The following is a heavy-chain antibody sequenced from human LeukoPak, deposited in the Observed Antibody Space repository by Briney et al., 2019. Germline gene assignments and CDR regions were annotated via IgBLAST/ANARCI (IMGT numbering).Heavy chain of an antibody. CDR2: IYYSGST. J-gene: IGHJ4*02. CDR1: GSSIRNSHYY. V-gene: IGHV4-39*07. D-gene: IGHD6-6*01. CDR3: ARVRGGYSSSPFDY. Sequence: SETLSLTCTVSGSSIRNSHYYWGWIRQPPGKGLEWIGTIYYSGSTNYNPSLKSRVTISVDTSKNQFSLKLSSVTAADTAVYYCARVRGGYSSSPFDYWGQGTLVTVSS.